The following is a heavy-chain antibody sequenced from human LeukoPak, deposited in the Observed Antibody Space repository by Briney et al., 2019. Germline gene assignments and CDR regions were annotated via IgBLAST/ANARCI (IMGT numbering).Heavy chain of an antibody. CDR2: IYYSGST. D-gene: IGHD1-26*01. J-gene: IGHJ6*02. V-gene: IGHV4-39*07. CDR3: ARVLLVVGATIYYYYGMDV. Sequence: PSETLSLTCTVSGGSISSSSYYWGWIRQPPGKGLEWIGSIYYSGSTYYNPSLKSRVTISVDTSKNQFSLKLSSVTAADTAVYYCARVLLVVGATIYYYYGMDVWGQGTTVTVSS. CDR1: GGSISSSSYY.